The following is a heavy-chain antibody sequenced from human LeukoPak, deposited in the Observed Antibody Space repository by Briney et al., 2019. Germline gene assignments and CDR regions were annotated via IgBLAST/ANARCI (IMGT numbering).Heavy chain of an antibody. D-gene: IGHD1-26*01. CDR3: AKGGKWDVTPFDY. CDR1: GFTFTSYS. J-gene: IGHJ4*02. Sequence: GSLRLSCAASGFTFTSYSMNWVRPPPGKGLEWVSTISGGGGSTYYADSVKGRLTISRDNSKNTLYLQVNSLRAEDTAVYYCAKGGKWDVTPFDYWGQGTLVTVSS. V-gene: IGHV3-23*01. CDR2: ISGGGGST.